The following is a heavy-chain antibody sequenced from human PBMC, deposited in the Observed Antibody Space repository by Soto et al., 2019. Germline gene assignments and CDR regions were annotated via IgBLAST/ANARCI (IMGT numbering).Heavy chain of an antibody. CDR1: GGSISSSSYY. CDR3: FAFLAARPDDY. J-gene: IGHJ4*02. V-gene: IGHV4-39*01. Sequence: PSETLSLTCTVSGGSISSSSYYWGWIRQPPGKGLEWIGSIYCSGSTYYNPSLKSRVTISVDTSKNQFSLKLSSVTAADTAVYYCFAFLAARPDDYWGQGTLVTVSS. CDR2: IYCSGST. D-gene: IGHD6-6*01.